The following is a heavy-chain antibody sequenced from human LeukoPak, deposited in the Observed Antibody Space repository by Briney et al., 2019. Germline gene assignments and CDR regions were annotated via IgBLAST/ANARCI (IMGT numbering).Heavy chain of an antibody. V-gene: IGHV3-7*01. CDR3: ARDALISAKTHDAFDI. Sequence: GRSLKLSCAASGCTFSRYWMSWVHQAPGKGLEWVANIKQDGSEKYYVDSVKGRFTISRDNAKNSLYLQMNSLRAEDTAVYYCARDALISAKTHDAFDIWGQGTMVTVSS. CDR2: IKQDGSEK. J-gene: IGHJ3*02. CDR1: GCTFSRYW. D-gene: IGHD6-25*01.